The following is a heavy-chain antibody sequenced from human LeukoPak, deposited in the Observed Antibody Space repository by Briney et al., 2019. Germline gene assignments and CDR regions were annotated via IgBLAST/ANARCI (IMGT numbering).Heavy chain of an antibody. CDR2: INHSGST. Sequence: SETLSLTCAVYGGSFSGYYWSWIRQPPGKGLEWIGEINHSGSTNYNPSLESRVTISVDTSKNQFSLKLSSVTAADTAVYYCARGWRTRMPFDYWGQGTLVTVSS. CDR3: ARGWRTRMPFDY. CDR1: GGSFSGYY. V-gene: IGHV4-34*01. J-gene: IGHJ4*02. D-gene: IGHD2-15*01.